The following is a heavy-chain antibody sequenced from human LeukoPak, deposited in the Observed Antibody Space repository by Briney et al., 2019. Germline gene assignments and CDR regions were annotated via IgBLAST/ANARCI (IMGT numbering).Heavy chain of an antibody. V-gene: IGHV3-7*01. CDR1: GFTFNNYW. D-gene: IGHD3-10*01. CDR2: MNQDGSHK. CDR3: ARFTMVRGVTIYYYYYGMDV. Sequence: GGSLRLSCAASGFTFNNYWFSWVRQAPGKGLEGVANMNQDGSHKYSVDSVKGRFTISRDNARNSLYLQMNGLRAEDTAVYYCARFTMVRGVTIYYYYYGMDVWGQGTTVTVSS. J-gene: IGHJ6*02.